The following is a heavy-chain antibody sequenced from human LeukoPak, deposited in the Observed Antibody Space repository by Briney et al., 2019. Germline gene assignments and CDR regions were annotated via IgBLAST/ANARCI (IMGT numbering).Heavy chain of an antibody. D-gene: IGHD6-6*01. V-gene: IGHV1-2*02. CDR3: ARGASRSFDI. J-gene: IGHJ4*02. CDR2: INPNSGGT. CDR1: GYTFTGYY. Sequence: ASVKVSCKASGYTFTGYYMHWVRQAPGQGLEWMGWINPNSGGTNYALKFQGRVTITRHTSLSTAYMELSSLRSEDTAVYYCARGASRSFDIWGQGTLVTVSS.